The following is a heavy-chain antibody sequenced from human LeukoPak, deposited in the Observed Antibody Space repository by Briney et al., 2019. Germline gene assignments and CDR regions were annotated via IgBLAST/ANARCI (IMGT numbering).Heavy chain of an antibody. CDR1: GFTFSSYG. D-gene: IGHD1-14*01. CDR2: ISGSGGST. CDR3: AKVTGRTFDY. Sequence: GGSLRLSCAASGFTFSSYGMSWVHQAPGKGLEWVSAISGSGGSTYYADSVKGRFTISRDNSKNTLYLQMNSLRAEDTAVYYCAKVTGRTFDYWGQGTLVTVSS. V-gene: IGHV3-23*01. J-gene: IGHJ4*02.